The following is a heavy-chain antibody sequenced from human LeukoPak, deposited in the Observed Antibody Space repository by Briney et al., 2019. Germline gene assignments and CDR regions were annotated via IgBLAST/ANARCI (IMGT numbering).Heavy chain of an antibody. CDR2: INPNSGGT. V-gene: IGHV1-2*02. CDR3: ARGKAPLRYLDRPASYYFYN. D-gene: IGHD3-9*01. J-gene: IGHJ4*02. CDR1: GYTYTRYL. Sequence: ASVKISCKASGYTYTRYLMHWVRQAPGQGLEWMRWINPNSGGTKYAQKFQSRVTRTRDTSISTAYMELSRLRSDDTAVYYSARGKAPLRYLDRPASYYFYNWGQRTLVTVSS.